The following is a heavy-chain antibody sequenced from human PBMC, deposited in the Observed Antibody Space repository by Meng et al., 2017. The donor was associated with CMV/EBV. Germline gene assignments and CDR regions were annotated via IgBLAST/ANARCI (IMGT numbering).Heavy chain of an antibody. J-gene: IGHJ5*02. CDR1: GFTLSSYA. D-gene: IGHD3/OR15-3a*01. Sequence: LRRSCAASGFTLSSYALSWVRQAPGKGLEWVSVIYSGGSSTYYADSVKGRFTISRDNSKNTLYLQMNSLRAEDTAVYYCAKDRGPFDPWGQGTLVTVSS. CDR2: IYSGGSST. V-gene: IGHV3-23*03. CDR3: AKDRGPFDP.